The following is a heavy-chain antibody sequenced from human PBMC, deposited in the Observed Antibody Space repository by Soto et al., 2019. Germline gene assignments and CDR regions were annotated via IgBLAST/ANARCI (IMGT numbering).Heavy chain of an antibody. CDR2: IYSGGST. Sequence: EVQLVESGGGLVQPGGSLRLSCAASGFTVSSNYMSWVRQAPGKGLEWVSVIYSGGSTYYADSVKGRFTISRDNSKNTLHLQMNSLRAEDTAVYYCARDSGYSSRLYWGQGTLVTVSS. D-gene: IGHD6-13*01. CDR1: GFTVSSNY. V-gene: IGHV3-66*01. J-gene: IGHJ4*02. CDR3: ARDSGYSSRLY.